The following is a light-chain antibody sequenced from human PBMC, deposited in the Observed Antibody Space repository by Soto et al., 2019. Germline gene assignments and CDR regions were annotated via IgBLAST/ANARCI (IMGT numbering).Light chain of an antibody. V-gene: IGLV2-14*01. CDR3: CSSTRSSTLL. J-gene: IGLJ2*01. CDR1: SSDVGRYTY. CDR2: EVI. Sequence: QSALTQPASVSGSPGQSITVSCTGTSSDVGRYTYVSWYQQHPGRAPRLIIYEVITRPAGVSNRFSGSKSGNTALLTISGLQAADEAEYNCCSSTRSSTLLFGGGTKLTVL.